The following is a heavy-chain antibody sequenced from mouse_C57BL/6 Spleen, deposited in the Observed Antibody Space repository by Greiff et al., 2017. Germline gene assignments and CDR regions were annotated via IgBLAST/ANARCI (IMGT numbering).Heavy chain of an antibody. V-gene: IGHV1-52*01. D-gene: IGHD1-1*02. Sequence: QVQLQQPGAELVRPGSSVKLSCKASGYTFTSYWMHWVKQRPIQGLEWIGNIDPSDSETHYNQKFKDKATLTVDKSSSTAYMQLSCLTSEDSAVYYCAREETVVFDYWGQGTTLTVSS. CDR2: IDPSDSET. J-gene: IGHJ2*01. CDR3: AREETVVFDY. CDR1: GYTFTSYW.